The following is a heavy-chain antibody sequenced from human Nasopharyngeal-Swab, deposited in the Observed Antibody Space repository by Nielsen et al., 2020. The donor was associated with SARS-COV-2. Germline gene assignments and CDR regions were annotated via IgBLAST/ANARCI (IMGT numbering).Heavy chain of an antibody. D-gene: IGHD1-26*01. Sequence: RGSLRLSCVASGFTLSSYDMHWVSQATGKGLEWVSATGTAGDTYYPGSVKGRFTIARENAKNSLYLQMNSLRAGDTAVYYCARWDGSYYSYYYYYMDVWCKGTTVTVSS. CDR1: GFTLSSYD. CDR3: ARWDGSYYSYYYYYMDV. V-gene: IGHV3-13*01. CDR2: TGTAGDT. J-gene: IGHJ6*03.